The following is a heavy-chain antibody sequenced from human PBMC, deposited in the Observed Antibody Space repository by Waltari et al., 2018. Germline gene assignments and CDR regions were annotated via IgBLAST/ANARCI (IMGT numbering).Heavy chain of an antibody. Sequence: QVHLVQSGAEVKRPGASVMVSCKTSGYIFRKHYIHWIRQAPGQGLEWMGWLSPYNGVAYYGQKFQGRITMTCETLITTGYMHLNSLVSDDTAVDFCARDACDYYDDVHYCPSAFDAWGQGAVVTVSS. CDR3: ARDACDYYDDVHYCPSAFDA. CDR1: GYIFRKHY. J-gene: IGHJ3*01. V-gene: IGHV1-2*02. D-gene: IGHD3-22*01. CDR2: LSPYNGVA.